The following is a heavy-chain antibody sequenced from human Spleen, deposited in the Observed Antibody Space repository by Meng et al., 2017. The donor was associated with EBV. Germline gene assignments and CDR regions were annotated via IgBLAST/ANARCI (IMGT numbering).Heavy chain of an antibody. CDR2: ISYDVSNK. D-gene: IGHD4-17*01. CDR3: ARDHFGDPSLGYFDY. CDR1: GFTFSGHA. J-gene: IGHJ4*02. V-gene: IGHV3-30-3*01. Sequence: QGQLVGSGGGAVQPGRSLRLSCAASGFTFSGHAMHWVRQSPGKGLKWVALISYDVSNKYYADSVRGRFTISRDNSKNTLYLQMNSLTTEDTAVYYCARDHFGDPSLGYFDYWGQGTLVTVSS.